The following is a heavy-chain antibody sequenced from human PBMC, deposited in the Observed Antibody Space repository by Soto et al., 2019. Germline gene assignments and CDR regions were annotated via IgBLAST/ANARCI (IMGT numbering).Heavy chain of an antibody. J-gene: IGHJ4*02. CDR3: ARRSSSATSDY. CDR2: ISGSDDST. D-gene: IGHD6-6*01. Sequence: EVQLLESGGGLVQPGESLRLSCAASGFTFSSYAMSWVRQAPGKGLEWVSVISGSDDSTYYADSVKGRFTISRDNSKNTLDRQLNSLIADDTAVYYCARRSSSATSDYWGLGTWVIFSS. V-gene: IGHV3-23*01. CDR1: GFTFSSYA.